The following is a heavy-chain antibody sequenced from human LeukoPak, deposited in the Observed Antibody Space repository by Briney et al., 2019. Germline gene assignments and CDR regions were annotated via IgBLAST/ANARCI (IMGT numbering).Heavy chain of an antibody. CDR3: ARDNPIAAADDY. J-gene: IGHJ4*02. V-gene: IGHV3-21*01. Sequence: PGGSLRLSCAASGFTFSSYSMNWVRQAPGKGLEWVSSISSSSSYIYYADSVKGRFTISRDNAKNSLNLQMNSLRAEDTAVYYCARDNPIAAADDYWGQGTLVTVSS. D-gene: IGHD6-13*01. CDR2: ISSSSSYI. CDR1: GFTFSSYS.